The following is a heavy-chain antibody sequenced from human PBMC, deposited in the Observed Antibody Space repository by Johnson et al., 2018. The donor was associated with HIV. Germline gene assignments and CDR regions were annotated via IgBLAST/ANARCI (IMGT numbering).Heavy chain of an antibody. CDR1: GFSFSDYY. V-gene: IGHV3-11*01. J-gene: IGHJ3*02. Sequence: QMHLVESGGGLVKPGGSLRLSCAASGFSFSDYYMSWIRQAPGKGLEWLSYMSISGSTIYHAESVNGRFTISRDNATNSLYLQMNSLKTEDTSVYYSTTSLPCARYAFDMWGQGTMVTVSS. CDR2: MSISGSTI. D-gene: IGHD1-14*01. CDR3: TTSLPCARYAFDM.